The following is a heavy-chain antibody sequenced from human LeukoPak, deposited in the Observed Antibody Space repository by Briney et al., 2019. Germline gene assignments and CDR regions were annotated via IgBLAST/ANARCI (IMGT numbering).Heavy chain of an antibody. CDR2: INPNSGGT. CDR1: GYTFTNYY. CDR3: ARDARTTVKTWFDP. Sequence: SVKVSCKASGYTFTNYYMHWVRQPPGQGLEWMGWINPNSGGTNYAQKFQGRVIMTRDTAISTAYMELSRLRSDDTAVYYCARDARTTVKTWFDPWGQGTRVTVSS. D-gene: IGHD4-17*01. V-gene: IGHV1-2*02. J-gene: IGHJ5*02.